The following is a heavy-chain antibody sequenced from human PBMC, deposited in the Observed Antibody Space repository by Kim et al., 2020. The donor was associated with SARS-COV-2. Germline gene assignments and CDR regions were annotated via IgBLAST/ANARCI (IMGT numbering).Heavy chain of an antibody. CDR3: ARVAYGCLRYSSSCARRGYYGMDV. V-gene: IGHV4-59*13. CDR1: GGSISSYY. D-gene: IGHD6-13*01. J-gene: IGHJ6*02. Sequence: SETLSLTCTVSGGSISSYYWSWIRQPPGKGLEWIGYIYDSGSTNYNPSLKSRVTISVDTSKNQFSLKLSSVTAADTAVYYCARVAYGCLRYSSSCARRGYYGMDVWGQGTTVTVSS. CDR2: IYDSGST.